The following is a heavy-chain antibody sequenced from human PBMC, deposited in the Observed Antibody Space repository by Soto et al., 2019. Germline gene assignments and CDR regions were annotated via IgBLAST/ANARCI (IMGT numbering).Heavy chain of an antibody. CDR2: IYYTGSTT. Sequence: SETLSLTCTVSGGSIGSSGYYWGWVRQPPGKGLEWIGSIYYTGSTTYYNPSLKSRVTISVDTSKNQFSLKLSSVTAADTAVYYCARPIVVATTIKSAFDIWGQGTMVT. CDR3: ARPIVVATTIKSAFDI. V-gene: IGHV4-39*01. J-gene: IGHJ3*02. CDR1: GGSIGSSGYY. D-gene: IGHD2-21*02.